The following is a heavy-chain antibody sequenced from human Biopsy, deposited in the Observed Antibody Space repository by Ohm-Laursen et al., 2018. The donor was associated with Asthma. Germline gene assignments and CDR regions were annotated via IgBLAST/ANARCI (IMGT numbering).Heavy chain of an antibody. J-gene: IGHJ6*02. D-gene: IGHD3-3*01. Sequence: SQTLSLTWTVSGGSISNSNYYWGWIRQSPGKGLEWIGESNQGGSPTFNPSLKSRVTISRDTSKNQLSLKLRSVTAADTAVYYCASGPEWYGLDVWGQGTTVTVSS. CDR1: GGSISNSNYY. CDR2: SNQGGSP. CDR3: ASGPEWYGLDV. V-gene: IGHV4-39*01.